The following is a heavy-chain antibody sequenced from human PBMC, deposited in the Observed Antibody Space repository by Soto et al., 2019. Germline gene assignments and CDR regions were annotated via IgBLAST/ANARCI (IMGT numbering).Heavy chain of an antibody. CDR3: ARTPAAAGTTKNWFDP. Sequence: SVTVSCKASRYTFTGCNIHWVREAPEQGLEWMGGIIPIFGTAKYAQKFRGRVTITADKSTSTAYMELSSLRSEDTAVYYCARTPAAAGTTKNWFDPWGQGTLVTVSS. CDR1: RYTFTGCN. V-gene: IGHV1-69*06. D-gene: IGHD6-13*01. CDR2: IIPIFGTA. J-gene: IGHJ5*02.